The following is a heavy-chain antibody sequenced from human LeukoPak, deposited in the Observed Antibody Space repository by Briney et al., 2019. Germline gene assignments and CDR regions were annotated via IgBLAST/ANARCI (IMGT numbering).Heavy chain of an antibody. J-gene: IGHJ4*02. Sequence: PGGSLRLSCVASGFTFGKYWMSWVRQAPGKGLEWVANIKQDGSEKYYVDSVKGRFTISRDNAKNSLYLQMNSLRAEDTAVYYCARDRRLRYWGQGTLVTVSS. CDR1: GFTFGKYW. D-gene: IGHD6-25*01. CDR2: IKQDGSEK. V-gene: IGHV3-7*01. CDR3: ARDRRLRY.